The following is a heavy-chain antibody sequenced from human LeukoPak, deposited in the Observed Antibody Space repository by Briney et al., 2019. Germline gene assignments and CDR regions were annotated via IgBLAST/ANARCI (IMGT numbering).Heavy chain of an antibody. CDR2: SSSSGSTI. V-gene: IGHV3-11*04. D-gene: IGHD3-10*01. Sequence: GGSLRLSCAASGFTFSDYYMSWIRQAPGKGLEWVSYSSSSGSTIYYADSVKGRFTISRDNAKNSLYLQMNSLRAEDTAVYYCARGINYYGSGSPSHYFDYWGQGTLVTVSS. CDR3: ARGINYYGSGSPSHYFDY. J-gene: IGHJ4*02. CDR1: GFTFSDYY.